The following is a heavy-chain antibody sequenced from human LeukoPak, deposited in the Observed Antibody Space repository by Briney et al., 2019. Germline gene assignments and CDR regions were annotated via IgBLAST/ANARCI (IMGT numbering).Heavy chain of an antibody. CDR2: ISHDGRTK. CDR1: GFNFDNFA. D-gene: IGHD5-24*01. Sequence: GGSLRLSCVVSGFNFDNFAMHWVRQPLGKGPEWVAVISHDGRTKYYADSMKGRITISRDNSKNTLFLQMNNLRSEDTAVYFCARPSPPGDGYNPPDHWGQGTLVTVSS. V-gene: IGHV3-30*04. CDR3: ARPSPPGDGYNPPDH. J-gene: IGHJ4*02.